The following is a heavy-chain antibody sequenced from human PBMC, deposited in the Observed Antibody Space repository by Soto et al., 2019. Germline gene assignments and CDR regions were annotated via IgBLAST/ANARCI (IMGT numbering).Heavy chain of an antibody. V-gene: IGHV4-39*01. CDR1: DDSINSDKYY. Sequence: SETLSLTCSVSDDSINSDKYYWGWIRHPPGKGLEWIGSIYYRGNAYYNPSLQTRVTISLDKSRSQFSLKLNSVTAADSAVYFCARLEGLAPISYYFDFWGPGALVTGSS. J-gene: IGHJ4*02. CDR3: ARLEGLAPISYYFDF. D-gene: IGHD3-9*01. CDR2: IYYRGNA.